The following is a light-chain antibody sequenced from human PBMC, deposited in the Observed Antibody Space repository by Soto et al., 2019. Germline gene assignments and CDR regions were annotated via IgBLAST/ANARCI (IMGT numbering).Light chain of an antibody. CDR2: GAS. CDR1: QSVSSSY. V-gene: IGKV3-20*01. CDR3: QQYGSSPRT. J-gene: IGKJ1*01. Sequence: EIVLTQSPGTLSLPPGERATLSCRASQSVSSSYLAWYQQKPGQAPRLLIYGASSRATGIPDRFSGSGSGTDFTLTISRLEPEGFTVYYCQQYGSSPRTFGQGTKVEIK.